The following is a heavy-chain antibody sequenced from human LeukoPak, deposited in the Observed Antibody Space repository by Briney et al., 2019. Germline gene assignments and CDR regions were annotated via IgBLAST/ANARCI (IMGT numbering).Heavy chain of an antibody. V-gene: IGHV4-59*01. CDR2: IYYSGST. J-gene: IGHJ4*02. D-gene: IGHD3-10*01. CDR1: GGSISSYY. Sequence: LSETLSLTCTVSGGSISSYYWSWIRQPPGKGLEWIGYIYYSGSTNYTPSLKSRVTIPVDTSKNQFSLKLSSVTAADTAVYYCARVPGGWFGELLFDYWGQGTLVTVSS. CDR3: ARVPGGWFGELLFDY.